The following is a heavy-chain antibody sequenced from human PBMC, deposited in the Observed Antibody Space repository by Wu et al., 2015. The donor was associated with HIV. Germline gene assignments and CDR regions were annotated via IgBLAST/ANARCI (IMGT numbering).Heavy chain of an antibody. CDR1: GGTFSTYS. CDR3: ARGRITAAGPNTDLAEYFQH. CDR2: IVPIFGAT. V-gene: IGHV1-69*12. Sequence: QVQLVQSGAEVKKPGSSVKVSCKTSGGTFSTYSISWLRQAPGQGPEWMGAIVPIFGATKYAQKFQGRVTITADESTSTAYMELSSLRFEDTAVYYCARGRITAAGPNTDLAEYFQHWGQGTLVTVSS. D-gene: IGHD6-13*01. J-gene: IGHJ1*01.